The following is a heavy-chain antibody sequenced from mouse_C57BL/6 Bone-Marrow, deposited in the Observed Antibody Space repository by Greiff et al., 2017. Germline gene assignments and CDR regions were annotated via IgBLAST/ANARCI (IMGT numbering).Heavy chain of an antibody. Sequence: QVQLQQPGAELVRPGSSVKLSCKASGYTFTSYWMEWVKQRPGQGLEWIGNIYPSDSETHYNQKFKDKATLTVDKSSSTAYMQRSSLTSEDSAVYYCARDGNSLYAMDYWGQGTSVTVSS. CDR1: GYTFTSYW. D-gene: IGHD2-1*01. V-gene: IGHV1-61*01. CDR2: IYPSDSET. CDR3: ARDGNSLYAMDY. J-gene: IGHJ4*01.